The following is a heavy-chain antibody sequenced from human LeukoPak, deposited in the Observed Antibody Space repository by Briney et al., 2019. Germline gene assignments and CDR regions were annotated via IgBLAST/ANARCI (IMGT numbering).Heavy chain of an antibody. V-gene: IGHV4-39*01. Sequence: PSETLSLTCTVSGGSISSSSYYWGWIRQPPGKGLEWIGSIYYSGSTYYNPSLKSRVTISVDTSKNQFSLKLSSVTAADTAVYYCASLPRITMIVVVTTPMTRWGQGTLVTVSS. J-gene: IGHJ4*02. CDR1: GGSISSSSYY. CDR2: IYYSGST. D-gene: IGHD3-22*01. CDR3: ASLPRITMIVVVTTPMTR.